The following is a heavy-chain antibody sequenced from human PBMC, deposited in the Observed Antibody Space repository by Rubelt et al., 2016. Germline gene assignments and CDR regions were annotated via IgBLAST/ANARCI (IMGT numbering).Heavy chain of an antibody. CDR3: VRGARAGYCNGGSCCRGMDV. V-gene: IGHV3-20*04. CDR2: TIWNGVGT. J-gene: IGHJ6*02. CDR1: GFTFEDYG. D-gene: IGHD2-15*01. Sequence: GSLRLSCAASGFTFEDYGMTWVRQAPGKGLEWVSGTIWNGVGTGYADSVKGRFTISRDNAKNSLYLQMNRLRAEDTAGYYCVRGARAGYCNGGSCCRGMDVWGQGTTVIVSS.